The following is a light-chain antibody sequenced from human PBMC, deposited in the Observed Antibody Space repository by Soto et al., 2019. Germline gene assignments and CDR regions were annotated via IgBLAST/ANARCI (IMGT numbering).Light chain of an antibody. CDR1: RSVRSY. CDR3: QQRYAWPPIT. Sequence: SVLTQAPAALSLYTGERATLSCRASRSVRSYLAWYQQKPGQAPRLLIYDASNRAAGIPARFSGSGSETDFTLTISNLDPEDFAVYYCQQRYAWPPITFGQGTRLEIK. CDR2: DAS. V-gene: IGKV3-11*01. J-gene: IGKJ5*01.